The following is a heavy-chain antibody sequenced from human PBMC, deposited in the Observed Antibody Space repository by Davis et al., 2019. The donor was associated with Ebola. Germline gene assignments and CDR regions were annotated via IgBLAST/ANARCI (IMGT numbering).Heavy chain of an antibody. V-gene: IGHV3-30*18. CDR3: AKAMLPEQWLVFDY. Sequence: PGGSLRLSCAASGFTFSSYGMHWVRQAPGKGLEWVAVISYDGSNKYYADSVKGRFTISRDNSKNTLYLQMNSLRAEDTAVYYCAKAMLPEQWLVFDYWGQGTLVTVSS. CDR1: GFTFSSYG. J-gene: IGHJ4*01. D-gene: IGHD6-19*01. CDR2: ISYDGSNK.